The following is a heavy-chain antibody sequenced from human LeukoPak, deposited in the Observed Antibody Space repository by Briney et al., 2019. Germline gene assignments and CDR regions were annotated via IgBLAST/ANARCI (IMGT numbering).Heavy chain of an antibody. V-gene: IGHV4-34*01. J-gene: IGHJ4*02. CDR1: GESFSGHY. Sequence: SETLSLTCAVYGESFSGHYRGWIRQFPGKGLQWIWEVNHDGNTNYNPSLKTRVTISADTSKNQFSLKVASVTAADAAIYYCARRPQSSGNYDGPPGLDYWGQGTLVTVSS. CDR3: ARRPQSSGNYDGPPGLDY. D-gene: IGHD1-26*01. CDR2: VNHDGNT.